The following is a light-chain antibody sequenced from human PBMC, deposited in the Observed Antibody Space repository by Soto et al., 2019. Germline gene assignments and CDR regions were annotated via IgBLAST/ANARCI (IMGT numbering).Light chain of an antibody. CDR1: QSVSSY. J-gene: IGKJ5*01. CDR3: QQRSNWPPIT. CDR2: DAS. Sequence: EIVLTQSPATLSLSPGERATLSCRSSQSVSSYLAWYQQKPGQAPRLLIYDASNRATGIPARFSGSGSGTDFTLTISSLEHEDFAVYYGQQRSNWPPITFGQGTR. V-gene: IGKV3-11*01.